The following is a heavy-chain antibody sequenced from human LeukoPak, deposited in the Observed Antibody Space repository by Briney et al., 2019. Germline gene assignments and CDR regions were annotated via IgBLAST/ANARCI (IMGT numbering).Heavy chain of an antibody. D-gene: IGHD3-3*01. CDR1: GYSFTSYW. V-gene: IGHV5-51*01. J-gene: IGHJ3*02. Sequence: GESLKISCKGSGYSFTSYWIGWVRQMPGKGLEWMGIIYPGDSDTRYSPSFQGQVTISADKSISTAYLQWSSLKASDTAMYCCARLIHDFWSGHDAFDIWGQGTMVTVSS. CDR2: IYPGDSDT. CDR3: ARLIHDFWSGHDAFDI.